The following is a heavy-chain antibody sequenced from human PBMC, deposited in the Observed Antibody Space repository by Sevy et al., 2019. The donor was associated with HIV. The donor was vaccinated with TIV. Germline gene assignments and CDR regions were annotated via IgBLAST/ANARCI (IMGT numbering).Heavy chain of an antibody. Sequence: GGSLRLSCAGSGFTFSNYWMSWVRQAPGKGLEWVANIKRDGSEKYYVASVKGRFTISRDNAKTSLYLQMISLRVEDTAVYYCARDCSSASCLWGMDVWGQGTMVTVSS. D-gene: IGHD2-2*01. CDR2: IKRDGSEK. V-gene: IGHV3-7*03. CDR1: GFTFSNYW. CDR3: ARDCSSASCLWGMDV. J-gene: IGHJ6*02.